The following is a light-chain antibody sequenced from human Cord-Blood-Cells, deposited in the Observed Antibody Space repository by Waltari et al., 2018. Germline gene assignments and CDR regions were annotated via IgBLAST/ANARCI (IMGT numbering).Light chain of an antibody. V-gene: IGKV3-15*01. CDR2: GAS. CDR3: PQSDAWPPSR. J-gene: IGKJ2*03. CDR1: QSVSSN. Sequence: EIVMTQSPATLSVSPGERATLSCRASQSVSSNLAWYQQKPGQAPRLLIYGASTRATGIPARFSGSGSGTEFPLTLSSLPSAVFAVSSCPQSDAWPPSRFGPGHQLE.